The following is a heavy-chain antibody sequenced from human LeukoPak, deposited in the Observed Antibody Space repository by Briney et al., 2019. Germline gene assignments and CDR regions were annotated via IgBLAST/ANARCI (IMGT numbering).Heavy chain of an antibody. J-gene: IGHJ4*02. CDR1: GGSISSYY. CDR2: IYYSGST. Sequence: SETLSLTCTVSGGSISSYYWSWIRQPPGKGLEWIGYIYYSGSTNYNPSLKSRVTISVDTSRNQFSLKLSSVTAADTAVYYCARGYAGATTFDYWGQGTLVTVSS. D-gene: IGHD1-26*01. CDR3: ARGYAGATTFDY. V-gene: IGHV4-59*01.